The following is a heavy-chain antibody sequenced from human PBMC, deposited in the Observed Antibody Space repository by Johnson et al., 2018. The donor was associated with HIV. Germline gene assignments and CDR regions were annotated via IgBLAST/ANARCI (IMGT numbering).Heavy chain of an antibody. CDR2: IRYDGSYK. D-gene: IGHD6-13*01. J-gene: IGHJ3*02. V-gene: IGHV3-30*02. Sequence: VQLVESGGGVVQPGGSLRLSCAASGFTFNNYDMHWVRQAPGKGLEWVAFIRYDGSYKYYADSVKGRFTISRDSAKNSLYLQMNSLRAEDTAVYYCARHWAAAGRDAFDIWGQGTMVSVSS. CDR3: ARHWAAAGRDAFDI. CDR1: GFTFNNYD.